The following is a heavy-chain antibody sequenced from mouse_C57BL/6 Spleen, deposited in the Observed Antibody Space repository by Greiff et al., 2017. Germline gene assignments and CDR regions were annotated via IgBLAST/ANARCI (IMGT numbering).Heavy chain of an antibody. V-gene: IGHV1-22*01. D-gene: IGHD1-1*01. J-gene: IGHJ3*01. Sequence: EVQLQQSGPELVKPGASVKMSCKASGYTFTDYNMHWVKQSHGKSLEWIGYINPNNGGTSYNQKFKGKATLTVNKSSSTAYMELRSLTSEDSAVYYCARSTYGSSYWFAYWGQGTLVTVSA. CDR2: INPNNGGT. CDR3: ARSTYGSSYWFAY. CDR1: GYTFTDYN.